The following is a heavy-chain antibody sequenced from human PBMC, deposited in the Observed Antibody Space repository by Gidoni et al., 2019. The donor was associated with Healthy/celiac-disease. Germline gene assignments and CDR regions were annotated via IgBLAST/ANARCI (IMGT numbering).Heavy chain of an antibody. D-gene: IGHD3-3*01. Sequence: QVQLVQSGAEVKKPGASVKVSRKVTGYTLTEFSMHWVRQAPGKGLEWMGGFEPEDGETIYAQKFQGRVTMTEDTSTDTAYMELSSLKSEDTAVYYCATKGDFWSGYPPNGMDVWGQGTTVTVSS. CDR1: GYTLTEFS. V-gene: IGHV1-24*01. CDR3: ATKGDFWSGYPPNGMDV. CDR2: FEPEDGET. J-gene: IGHJ6*02.